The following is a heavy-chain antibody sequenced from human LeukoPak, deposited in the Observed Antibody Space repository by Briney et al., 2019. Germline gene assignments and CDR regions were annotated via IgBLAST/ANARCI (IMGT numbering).Heavy chain of an antibody. V-gene: IGHV3-48*03. J-gene: IGHJ4*02. D-gene: IGHD5-24*01. CDR2: INSSGSTI. CDR1: GFTFSSYE. Sequence: GALSLSCAASGFTFSSYEMKWVRQAPGKGLEWVSYINSSGSTIYYADSVKGRFTISRDNAKNSLYLQMNSLRAEDTAVYYCARGDGYNAFDYWGQGTLVTVSS. CDR3: ARGDGYNAFDY.